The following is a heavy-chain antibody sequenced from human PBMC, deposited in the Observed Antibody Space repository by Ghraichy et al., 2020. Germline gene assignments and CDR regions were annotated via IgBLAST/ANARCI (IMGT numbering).Heavy chain of an antibody. CDR3: ARHGRSVL. Sequence: GGSLRLSCAASGFPFSSYEMNWVRQPPGMGLQWVSYIGSDGTSKYYSDSVKGRFTISRDNAKNSLFLQMNSLRAEDTAVYYCARHGRSVLWGQGTLVTVSS. D-gene: IGHD1-1*01. V-gene: IGHV3-48*03. J-gene: IGHJ4*02. CDR2: IGSDGTSK. CDR1: GFPFSSYE.